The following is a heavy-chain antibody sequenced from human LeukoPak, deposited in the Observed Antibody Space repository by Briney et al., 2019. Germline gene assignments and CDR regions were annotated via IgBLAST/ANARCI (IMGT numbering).Heavy chain of an antibody. CDR1: GFTVSSNY. J-gene: IGHJ3*02. CDR3: AKDAPGIAVAGSFGI. D-gene: IGHD6-19*01. CDR2: IYSGGST. V-gene: IGHV3-66*01. Sequence: PGGSLRLSCAASGFTVSSNYMSWVRQAPGKGLEWVSVIYSGGSTYYADSVKGRFTISRDNSRNTLFLQMNSLRAEDTAIYYCAKDAPGIAVAGSFGIWGQGTMVTVSS.